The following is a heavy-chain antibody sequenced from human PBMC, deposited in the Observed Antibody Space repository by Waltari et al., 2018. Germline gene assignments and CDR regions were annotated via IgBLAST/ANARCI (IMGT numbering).Heavy chain of an antibody. CDR2: IKQDGSEK. J-gene: IGHJ4*02. CDR1: GLRFSNYW. Sequence: EVQLVESGGGLAQPGGSLSLSCAASGLRFSNYWMTWVRQASGKGPEWVANIKQDGSEKYYMDSLKGRFTISRDNAKNSIYLQMNNLRVEDTAVYYCTRGGRDSSWYWRDWGQGTLVTVSS. CDR3: TRGGRDSSWYWRD. D-gene: IGHD6-13*01. V-gene: IGHV3-7*01.